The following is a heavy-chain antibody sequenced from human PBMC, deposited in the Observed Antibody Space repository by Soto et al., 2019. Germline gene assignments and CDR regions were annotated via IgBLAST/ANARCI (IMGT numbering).Heavy chain of an antibody. Sequence: QLQLQEAGPGLVTPSQALSLTCTVSGASISVHSYYWTWISQPPGKGLEWIGSSYYSGTTYFNPSLKSRATISVDTSKNQFSLRLTSVTAADTAIYYSTRRYNWNYNYFDPWGPGALVTVSS. CDR1: GASISVHSYY. D-gene: IGHD1-20*01. V-gene: IGHV4-39*01. CDR3: TRRYNWNYNYFDP. CDR2: SYYSGTT. J-gene: IGHJ5*02.